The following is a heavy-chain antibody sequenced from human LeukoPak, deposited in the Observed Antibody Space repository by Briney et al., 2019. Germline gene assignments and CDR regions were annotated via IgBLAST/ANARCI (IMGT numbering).Heavy chain of an antibody. CDR3: ARATGPTDY. CDR1: AYTFTSYD. D-gene: IGHD4-17*01. Sequence: ASVKVSCKASAYTFTSYDINWVRQATGQGLEWMGWMNTNSGNRGYAQKFQGRVTMTRDTSISTAYMELSSLRSEDTAVYYCARATGPTDYWGQGTLVTVSS. CDR2: MNTNSGNR. V-gene: IGHV1-8*01. J-gene: IGHJ4*02.